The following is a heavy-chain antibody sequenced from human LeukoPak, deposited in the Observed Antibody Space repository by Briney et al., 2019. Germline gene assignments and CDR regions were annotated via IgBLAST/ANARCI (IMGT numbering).Heavy chain of an antibody. CDR3: AKQYSGSYYSPLYFDY. CDR1: GFTFDDYA. Sequence: GGSLRLSCAAPGFTFDDYAMHWVRQAPGKGLEWVSSISWNSGSIGYADSVKGRFTISRDNAKNSLYLQMNSLRAEDTAFYYCAKQYSGSYYSPLYFDYWGQGTLVTVSS. D-gene: IGHD1-26*01. V-gene: IGHV3-9*01. CDR2: ISWNSGSI. J-gene: IGHJ4*02.